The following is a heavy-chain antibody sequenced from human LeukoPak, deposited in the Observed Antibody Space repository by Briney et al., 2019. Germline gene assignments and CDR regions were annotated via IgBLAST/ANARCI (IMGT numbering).Heavy chain of an antibody. J-gene: IGHJ4*02. D-gene: IGHD3-9*01. CDR2: IIPIFGRA. CDR1: GGTFSSYA. V-gene: IGHV1-69*06. Sequence: SVKVSCKASGGTFSSYAISWVRQAPGQGLEWMGGIIPIFGRANYAQKFQGRVTITADKSTSTAYMELSSLRSEDTAVYYCARGYYDIWTGYLSQYYFDYWGQGTLVTVSS. CDR3: ARGYYDIWTGYLSQYYFDY.